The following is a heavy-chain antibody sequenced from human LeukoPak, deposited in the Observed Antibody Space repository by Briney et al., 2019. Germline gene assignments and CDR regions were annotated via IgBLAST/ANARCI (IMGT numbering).Heavy chain of an antibody. CDR1: GFTFSDYA. CDR3: AKSVESAVTTNPYFDY. J-gene: IGHJ4*02. V-gene: IGHV3-23*01. D-gene: IGHD4-17*01. CDR2: ISGSGGST. Sequence: PGGSLRLSCAASGFTFSDYAMSWVRQALGKGLKWVSVISGSGGSTYNVDPVKGRFTISRDNSKNTLYLQMNSLRAEDTAVYCCAKSVESAVTTNPYFDYWGQGILVTVSS.